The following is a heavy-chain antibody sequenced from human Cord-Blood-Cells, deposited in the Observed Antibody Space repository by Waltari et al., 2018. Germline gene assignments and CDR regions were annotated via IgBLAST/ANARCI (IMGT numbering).Heavy chain of an antibody. CDR1: GGSISSYY. J-gene: IGHJ4*02. D-gene: IGHD5-12*01. V-gene: IGHV4-59*01. CDR2: IYYSGST. CDR3: ARLAAGYSGYDFDY. Sequence: QVQLQESGPGLVKPSETLSLTCTVSGGSISSYYWSWIRQPPGKGLGWIGYIYYSGSTTYNPPLKSRVTISVDTSKNPFSLKLSSVTAADTAVYYCARLAAGYSGYDFDYWGQGTLVTVSS.